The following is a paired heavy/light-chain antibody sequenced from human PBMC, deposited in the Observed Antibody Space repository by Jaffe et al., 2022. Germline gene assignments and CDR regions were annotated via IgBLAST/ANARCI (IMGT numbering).Light chain of an antibody. J-gene: IGLJ2*01. CDR1: SSDVGGHNY. Sequence: QSALTQPASVSGSPGQSITISCTGTSSDVGGHNYVSWYQQHPGKAPKLIIYDVTNRPSGVSNRFSGSKSGNTASLTISGLQAEDEADYYCSSYTSSSTPVFGGGTKLTVL. CDR3: SSYTSSSTPV. CDR2: DVT. V-gene: IGLV2-14*03.
Heavy chain of an antibody. J-gene: IGHJ4*02. Sequence: QVHLVQSGAEMKKPGSSVKVSCKASGGTFNSHTISWVRQAPGQGLEWMGRVIPIPGIANYAQEFQGRVTITADKSTSTAYLELSSLRSEDTAVYYCARAGSVTANRPFDYWGQGTLVTVSS. D-gene: IGHD4-17*01. V-gene: IGHV1-69*02. CDR1: GGTFNSHT. CDR2: VIPIPGIA. CDR3: ARAGSVTANRPFDY.